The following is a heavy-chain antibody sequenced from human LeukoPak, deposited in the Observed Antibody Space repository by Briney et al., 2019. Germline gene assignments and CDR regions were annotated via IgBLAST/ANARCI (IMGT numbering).Heavy chain of an antibody. D-gene: IGHD3-10*01. V-gene: IGHV3-48*02. Sequence: GGSLRLSCAASGFTFSTYSMNWVRQAPGKGLEWLSYINSRSSSIYYADSVKGRFTISRDNAKNSLYLQMGSLRDEDTAVYYCAGASWFGEWVRWGQGTLVTVSS. CDR2: INSRSSSI. J-gene: IGHJ4*02. CDR3: AGASWFGEWVR. CDR1: GFTFSTYS.